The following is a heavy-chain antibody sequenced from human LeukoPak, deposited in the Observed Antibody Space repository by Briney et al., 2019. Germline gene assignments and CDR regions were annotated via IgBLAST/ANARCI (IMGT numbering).Heavy chain of an antibody. CDR1: GGSFSGYY. Sequence: SETLSLTCAVYGGSFSGYYWSWIRQPPGKGLEWIGEINHSGSTNYNPSLKSRVTISVDTSKNQFSLKLSSVTAADTTVYYCARAKWSHPDAFDIWGQGTMVTVSS. CDR2: INHSGST. D-gene: IGHD2-8*01. V-gene: IGHV4-34*01. CDR3: ARAKWSHPDAFDI. J-gene: IGHJ3*02.